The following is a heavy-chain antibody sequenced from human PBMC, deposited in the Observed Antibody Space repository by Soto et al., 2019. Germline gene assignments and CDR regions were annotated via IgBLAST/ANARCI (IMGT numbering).Heavy chain of an antibody. Sequence: SETLSLTCTVSGGSINSGDYSWTWIRQPPGKGLEWIGYIYHTGTTYYNMSLKSRVTISVDRSKNQFSLKLSSVTAADTAVYYCARGLNYYDSSGDSWFDPWGQGTLVTVSS. CDR3: ARGLNYYDSSGDSWFDP. CDR2: IYHTGTT. D-gene: IGHD3-22*01. J-gene: IGHJ5*02. V-gene: IGHV4-30-2*01. CDR1: GGSINSGDYS.